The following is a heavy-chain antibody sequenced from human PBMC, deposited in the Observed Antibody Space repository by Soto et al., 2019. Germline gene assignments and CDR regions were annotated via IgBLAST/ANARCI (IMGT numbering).Heavy chain of an antibody. CDR3: ARSLYAFWSGYPLDP. CDR2: INPNSGGT. V-gene: IGHV1-2*02. CDR1: GYTFTGYY. J-gene: IGHJ5*02. D-gene: IGHD3-3*01. Sequence: ASVKVSCKASGYTFTGYYMHWVRQAPGQGLEWMGWINPNSGGTNYAQKFQGRVTMTRDTSISTAYMELSRLRSDDTAVYYCARSLYAFWSGYPLDPWGEGTLVTVST.